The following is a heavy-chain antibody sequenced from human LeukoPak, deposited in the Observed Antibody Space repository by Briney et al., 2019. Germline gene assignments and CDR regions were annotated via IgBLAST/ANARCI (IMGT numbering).Heavy chain of an antibody. Sequence: GGSLRLSCAASGFTFSSYAMHWVRQAPGKGLEWVAVMSYDGNNKYYADSVKGRFIISRDNSKNTLHLQMNSLRAEDTAVYYCARRVGQQLFYYYYGLDVWGQGTTVTVSS. D-gene: IGHD3-10*01. CDR1: GFTFSSYA. V-gene: IGHV3-30-3*01. J-gene: IGHJ6*02. CDR2: MSYDGNNK. CDR3: ARRVGQQLFYYYYGLDV.